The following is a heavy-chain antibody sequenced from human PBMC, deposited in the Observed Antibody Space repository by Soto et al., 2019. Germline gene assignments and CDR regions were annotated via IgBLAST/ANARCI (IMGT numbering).Heavy chain of an antibody. CDR3: ARDPLIAVAGLDYYYGMDV. V-gene: IGHV4-59*01. CDR1: GGSISSYY. D-gene: IGHD6-19*01. CDR2: IYYSGST. J-gene: IGHJ6*02. Sequence: SETLSLTCTVSGGSISSYYWSWIRQPPGKGLEWIGYIYYSGSTNYNPSLKSRVTISVDTSKNQFSLKLSSVTAADTAVYYCARDPLIAVAGLDYYYGMDVWGQGTTVTVS.